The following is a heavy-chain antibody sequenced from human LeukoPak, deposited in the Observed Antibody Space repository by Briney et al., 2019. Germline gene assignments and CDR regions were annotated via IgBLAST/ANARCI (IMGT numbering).Heavy chain of an antibody. CDR3: ASGGGRLDY. CDR2: ISGSGGST. Sequence: GGSLRLSRAASGFTLSSYAMSWARQARGKGLEWVSAISGSGGSTYYADSVKGRFTISRDNSKNTLYLQMNSLRAEGTAVYYCASGGGRLDYWGQGTLVTVSS. V-gene: IGHV3-23*01. D-gene: IGHD1-26*01. J-gene: IGHJ4*02. CDR1: GFTLSSYA.